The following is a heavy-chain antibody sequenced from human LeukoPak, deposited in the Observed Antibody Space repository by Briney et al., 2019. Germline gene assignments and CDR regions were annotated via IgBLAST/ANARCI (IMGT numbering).Heavy chain of an antibody. CDR1: GFTFSSYG. V-gene: IGHV3-21*05. D-gene: IGHD4-17*01. Sequence: GGSLRLSCAASGFTFSSYGMHWVRQAPGKGLEWVSYISSSSTSTIYYADSVRGRFTVSRDNAKNSLYLQMDSLRAEDTAVYYCARDRYGDYVIDYWGQGTLVTVSS. CDR3: ARDRYGDYVIDY. CDR2: ISSSSTSTI. J-gene: IGHJ4*02.